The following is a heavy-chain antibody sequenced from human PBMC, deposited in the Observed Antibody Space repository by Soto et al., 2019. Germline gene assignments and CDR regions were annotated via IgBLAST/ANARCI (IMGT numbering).Heavy chain of an antibody. CDR3: ARTHSGSYYSVFNY. D-gene: IGHD1-26*01. Sequence: SETLSLTCVVSNFSISSGYYWGWIRQSPGKGLEWIASIYRSGTTSYNPSLKSRVTISVDPSKNQFSLMLTAVTAADTAVYYCARTHSGSYYSVFNYWGXGSLVPVSS. CDR2: IYRSGTT. CDR1: NFSISSGYY. J-gene: IGHJ4*02. V-gene: IGHV4-38-2*01.